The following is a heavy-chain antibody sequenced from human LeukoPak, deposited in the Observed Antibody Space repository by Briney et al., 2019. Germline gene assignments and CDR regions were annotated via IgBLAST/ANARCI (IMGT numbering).Heavy chain of an antibody. Sequence: GGSLRLSCAASGFTFSSYAMHWVRQAPGKGLGWVAVISYDGSNKYYADSVKGRFTISRDNSKNTVNLQMNSLRAEDTAVYYCARDKKSGESSEIDYWGQGTLVTVSS. CDR1: GFTFSSYA. CDR3: ARDKKSGESSEIDY. D-gene: IGHD3-10*01. V-gene: IGHV3-30*04. J-gene: IGHJ4*02. CDR2: ISYDGSNK.